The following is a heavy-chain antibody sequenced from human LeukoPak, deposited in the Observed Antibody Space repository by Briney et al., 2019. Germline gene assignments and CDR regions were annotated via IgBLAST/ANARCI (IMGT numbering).Heavy chain of an antibody. CDR2: ISYDGSNK. J-gene: IGHJ4*02. CDR3: ARGQRLVPQDY. V-gene: IGHV3-30-3*01. D-gene: IGHD6-19*01. Sequence: GGSLRLSCAASGFTFSSYAMHWVRQAPGKGLEWVAVISYDGSNKYYADSVKGRFTISRGNSKNTLYLQMNSLRAEDTAVYYCARGQRLVPQDYWGQGTLVTVSS. CDR1: GFTFSSYA.